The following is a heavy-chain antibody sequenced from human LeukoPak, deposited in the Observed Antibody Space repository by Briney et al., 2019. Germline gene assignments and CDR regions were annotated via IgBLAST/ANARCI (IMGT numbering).Heavy chain of an antibody. CDR1: GFSLSTSTMS. CDR2: IDWDDK. CDR3: ARIRREYSSSPDAFDI. J-gene: IGHJ3*02. Sequence: SGPTLVNPTQTLTLTCTFSGFSLSTSTMSVSWIRQPPGKALEWLARIDWDDKYYSTSLKTRLTISKDASKNQVVLRMTNMDPVDTATYYCARIRREYSSSPDAFDIWGQGTVVTVSS. D-gene: IGHD6-6*01. V-gene: IGHV2-70*11.